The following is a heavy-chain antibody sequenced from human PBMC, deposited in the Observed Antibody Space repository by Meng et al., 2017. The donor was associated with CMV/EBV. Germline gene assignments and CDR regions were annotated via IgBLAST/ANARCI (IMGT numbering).Heavy chain of an antibody. Sequence: GESLKISCAASGFTFSSYVLHWVRQAPGKGLEWVAFIRYDGSNKYYADSVKGRFTISRDNSKNTLYLQMNSLRAEDTAVYYCAKDRVSQFDYWGQGTLVTVSS. CDR3: AKDRVSQFDY. V-gene: IGHV3-30*02. J-gene: IGHJ4*02. CDR2: IRYDGSNK. CDR1: GFTFSSYV. D-gene: IGHD4-11*01.